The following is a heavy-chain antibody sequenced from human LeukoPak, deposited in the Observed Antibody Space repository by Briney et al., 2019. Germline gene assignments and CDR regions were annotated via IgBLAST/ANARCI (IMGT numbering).Heavy chain of an antibody. V-gene: IGHV3-53*01. CDR3: ARDIRIVGGVAFDI. D-gene: IGHD2-15*01. CDR2: IYSGGST. Sequence: GGSLRLSCAASGFTVSSNYMSWVRQAPGKGLEWVSVIYSGGSTYYADSVKGRFTISRDNSKNTLYLQMNSLRAEDTAVYYCARDIRIVGGVAFDIWGQGTMVTVSS. J-gene: IGHJ3*02. CDR1: GFTVSSNY.